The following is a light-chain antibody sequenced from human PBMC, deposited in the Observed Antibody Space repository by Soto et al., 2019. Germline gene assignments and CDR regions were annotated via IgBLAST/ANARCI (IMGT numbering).Light chain of an antibody. Sequence: QYALTQPASVSGSPGQSITISCTGTSSDVGGYNYVSWYQQHPGKVPKLMIYDVSNRPSGVSNRFSGSKSGNTASLTISGLQAEDEADYYCSSYTSSSTVVFGGGTKVTVL. CDR1: SSDVGGYNY. J-gene: IGLJ2*01. CDR2: DVS. CDR3: SSYTSSSTVV. V-gene: IGLV2-14*01.